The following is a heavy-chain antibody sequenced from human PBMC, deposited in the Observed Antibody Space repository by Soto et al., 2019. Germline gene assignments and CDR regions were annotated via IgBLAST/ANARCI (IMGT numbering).Heavy chain of an antibody. Sequence: QVQLVQSGAEVKKPGASVKVSCKASGYTFTSYAMHWVRQAPGQRLEWMGWINAGNGNTKYAQKFQGRVTITSDTSASIAYMELSRLRSEDTAVYYCAMVRGVSPLQYWGQGTLVTVSS. V-gene: IGHV1-3*01. D-gene: IGHD3-10*01. CDR3: AMVRGVSPLQY. J-gene: IGHJ4*02. CDR2: INAGNGNT. CDR1: GYTFTSYA.